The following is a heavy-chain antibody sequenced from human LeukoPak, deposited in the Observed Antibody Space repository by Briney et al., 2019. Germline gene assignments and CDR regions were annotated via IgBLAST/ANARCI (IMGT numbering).Heavy chain of an antibody. CDR3: ARGAGYYDSSGYKDY. Sequence: SETLSLTCTVSGGSISSGSYYWSWIRQPAGKGLEWIGRIYTSGSTNYNPSLKSRVTISVDTSKNQLSLKLSSVTAADTAVYYCARGAGYYDSSGYKDYWGQGTLVTVSS. D-gene: IGHD3-22*01. CDR1: GGSISSGSYY. CDR2: IYTSGST. J-gene: IGHJ4*02. V-gene: IGHV4-61*02.